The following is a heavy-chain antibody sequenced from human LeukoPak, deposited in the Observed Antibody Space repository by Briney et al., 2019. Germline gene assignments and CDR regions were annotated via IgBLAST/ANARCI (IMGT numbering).Heavy chain of an antibody. V-gene: IGHV3-30*02. CDR1: TFTFSNYA. CDR3: AKDAEMATIGEFDY. CDR2: IRYDGSNK. J-gene: IGHJ4*02. D-gene: IGHD5-24*01. Sequence: GGSLRLSCAASTFTFSNYALHWVRQAPGKGLEWVAFIRYDGSNKYYADSVKGRFTISRDNSKNTLYLQMNSLRAEDTAVYYCAKDAEMATIGEFDYWGQGTLVTVSS.